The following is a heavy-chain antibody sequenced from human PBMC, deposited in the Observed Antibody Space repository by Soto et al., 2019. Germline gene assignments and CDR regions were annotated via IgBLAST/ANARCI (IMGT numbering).Heavy chain of an antibody. CDR1: GYTFTGYY. CDR3: ARGGLDYDSSGHIASFDY. V-gene: IGHV1-2*04. CDR2: INPNSGGT. D-gene: IGHD3-22*01. J-gene: IGHJ4*02. Sequence: QVQLVQSGAEVKKPGASVKVSCKASGYTFTGYYMHWVRQAPGQGLEWMGWINPNSGGTNYAQKFQGWVTMTRDTSISTAYMELSRLRSDDTAVYYCARGGLDYDSSGHIASFDYWGQGTLVTVSS.